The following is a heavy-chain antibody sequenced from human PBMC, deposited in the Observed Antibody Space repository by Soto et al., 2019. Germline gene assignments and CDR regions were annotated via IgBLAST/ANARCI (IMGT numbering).Heavy chain of an antibody. D-gene: IGHD1-26*01. CDR1: GESFSGYY. V-gene: IGHV4-34*01. Sequence: SETLSLTCAVDGESFSGYYWTWISQPPGEGLEWIGEIDRSGSTNYNPSLKSRVIISEDTSKNQFSLRLTSVTAADTAVYYCARAPIRGHQVQGQPPTSQTLDYWGQGTLVTVSS. CDR3: ARAPIRGHQVQGQPPTSQTLDY. J-gene: IGHJ4*02. CDR2: IDRSGST.